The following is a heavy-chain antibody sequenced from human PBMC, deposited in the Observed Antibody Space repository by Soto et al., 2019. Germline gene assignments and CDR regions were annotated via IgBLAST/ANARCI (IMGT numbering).Heavy chain of an antibody. V-gene: IGHV4-34*01. J-gene: IGHJ4*02. CDR1: GGSFNGFY. Sequence: QLQLQQWGAGLLKPSETLSLTCAVYGGSFNGFYWTCIRRSPGKGLEWIGEISHDGITNYNSSLKSRLTISVDTPKNQFSLRLNSVTAADTAVYYCASGPAIYTNYVTDYWGQGTLVIVSS. D-gene: IGHD4-4*01. CDR3: ASGPAIYTNYVTDY. CDR2: ISHDGIT.